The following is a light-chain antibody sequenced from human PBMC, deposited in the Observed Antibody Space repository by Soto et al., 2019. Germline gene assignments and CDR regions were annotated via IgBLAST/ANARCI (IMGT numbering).Light chain of an antibody. J-gene: IGLJ1*01. CDR2: GNS. V-gene: IGLV1-40*01. CDR3: QSYDSSLSAYV. Sequence: QSVLAQPPSVSGAPGQKVTISCTGSSSNIGAGYDLHWYQQLPGTAPKLLLYGNSNRPSGVPDRFSGSKSGTSASLAITGLLAEDEADYYCQSYDSSLSAYVFGTGTKLTVL. CDR1: SSNIGAGYD.